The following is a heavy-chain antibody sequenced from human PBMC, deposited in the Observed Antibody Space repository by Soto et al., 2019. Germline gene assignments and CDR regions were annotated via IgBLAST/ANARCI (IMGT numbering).Heavy chain of an antibody. D-gene: IGHD5-18*01. CDR1: GFTFSSYA. Sequence: QVQLVESGGGVVQPGRSLRLSCAASGFTFSSYAMHWVRQAPGKGLEWVAVISYDGSNKYYADSVKGRFTISRDNSKNTLYLQMYSLRAEDTAVYDCAREDTAMVSRWFDPWGQGTLVTVSS. V-gene: IGHV3-30-3*01. CDR2: ISYDGSNK. J-gene: IGHJ5*02. CDR3: AREDTAMVSRWFDP.